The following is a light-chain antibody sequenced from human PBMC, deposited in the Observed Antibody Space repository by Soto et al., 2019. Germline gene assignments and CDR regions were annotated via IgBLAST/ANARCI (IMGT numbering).Light chain of an antibody. V-gene: IGLV4-60*03. CDR1: SGHSSYI. Sequence: QPVLTQSSSASASLGSSVKLTCTLSSGHSSYIIAWHQQQPGKAPRYLMKLEGSGSYNKGSGVPDRFSGSSSGADRYLTISILQSEDEADYYCETWDSNTWVFGGGTKVTVL. J-gene: IGLJ3*02. CDR3: ETWDSNTWV. CDR2: LEGSGSY.